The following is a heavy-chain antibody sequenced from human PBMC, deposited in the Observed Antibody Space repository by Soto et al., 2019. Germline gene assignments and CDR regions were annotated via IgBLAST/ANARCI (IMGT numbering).Heavy chain of an antibody. CDR3: ARGQRFSDWIDH. CDR2: IYSSGNT. Sequence: SETLSLTCSVSGGTISGYYWTWIRQPAGKGLEWIGRIYSSGNTKYNPSLQSRVTMSLDTSNNQFSLRLTSVTAADTAVYYCARGQRFSDWIDHWGQGTLVTVYS. D-gene: IGHD2-2*01. CDR1: GGTISGYY. J-gene: IGHJ5*02. V-gene: IGHV4-4*07.